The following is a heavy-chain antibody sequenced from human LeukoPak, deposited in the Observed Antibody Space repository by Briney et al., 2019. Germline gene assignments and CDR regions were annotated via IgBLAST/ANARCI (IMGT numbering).Heavy chain of an antibody. CDR3: AREEGYSSGWFPPRSAEYFQH. V-gene: IGHV1-69*04. CDR1: GGTFSSYA. CDR2: IIPILGIA. Sequence: GASVKVSCKASGGTFSSYAISWVRQAPGQGLEWMGRIIPILGIANYAQKFQGRVTITADKSTSTAYMELSSLRSEDTAVYYCAREEGYSSGWFPPRSAEYFQHWGQGTLVTVSS. D-gene: IGHD6-19*01. J-gene: IGHJ1*01.